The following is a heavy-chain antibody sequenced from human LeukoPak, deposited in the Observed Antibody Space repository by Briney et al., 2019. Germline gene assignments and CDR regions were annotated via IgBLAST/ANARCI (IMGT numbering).Heavy chain of an antibody. D-gene: IGHD2-15*01. Sequence: PGGSLRLSCAASGFTFSSYAMSWVRQAPGKGPEWVSAISGSGGSTYYADSVKGRFTISRDNSKNTLYLQTNSLRAEDTAVYYCAKAQLIVVVAATGVDYWGQGTLVTVSS. CDR2: ISGSGGST. J-gene: IGHJ4*02. CDR3: AKAQLIVVVAATGVDY. V-gene: IGHV3-23*01. CDR1: GFTFSSYA.